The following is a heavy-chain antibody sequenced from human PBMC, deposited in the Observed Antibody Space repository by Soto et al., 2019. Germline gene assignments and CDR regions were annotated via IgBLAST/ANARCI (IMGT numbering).Heavy chain of an antibody. CDR2: IRWDGGNT. Sequence: GGSLRLSCATSGFTFNDFTMHWVRLVPGKGLEWVSLIRWDGGNTYYAHSVKGRFAISRDNSKNFLYLQMHSLRTEDTALSYCXTGVWGSYRYNFDYFDYWGQGTLVTVSS. CDR1: GFTFNDFT. D-gene: IGHD3-16*02. V-gene: IGHV3-43*01. CDR3: XTGVWGSYRYNFDYFDY. J-gene: IGHJ4*02.